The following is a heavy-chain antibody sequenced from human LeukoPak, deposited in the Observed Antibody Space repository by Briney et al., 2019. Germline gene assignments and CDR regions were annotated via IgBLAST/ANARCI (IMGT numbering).Heavy chain of an antibody. CDR3: ARGCSGSTCYSHWFDP. V-gene: IGHV3-20*04. D-gene: IGHD2-15*01. Sequence: PGRSLRLSCAASGFTFDDYGMSWVRQGPGKGLEWVSTINWNGHTTAYADSVKGRFTISRDNAKNSLYLQMNSLRAEDTAVYYCARGCSGSTCYSHWFDPWGQGTLVTVSS. CDR2: INWNGHTT. CDR1: GFTFDDYG. J-gene: IGHJ5*02.